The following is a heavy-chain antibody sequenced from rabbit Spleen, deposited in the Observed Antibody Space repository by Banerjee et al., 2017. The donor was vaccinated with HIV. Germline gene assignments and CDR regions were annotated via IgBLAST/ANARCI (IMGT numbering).Heavy chain of an antibody. J-gene: IGHJ4*01. CDR1: GFSFSSSYY. CDR3: ARDLVAVIGWNFNL. CDR2: IYAGSIGST. V-gene: IGHV1S45*01. D-gene: IGHD1-1*01. Sequence: EQLEESGGDLVKPEGSLTLTCTASGFSFSSSYYMCWVRQAPGKGLEWIACIYAGSIGSTVYASWAKGRFTMSRTSSTTVTLQMTSLTAADTATYFCARDLVAVIGWNFNLWGPGTLVTVS.